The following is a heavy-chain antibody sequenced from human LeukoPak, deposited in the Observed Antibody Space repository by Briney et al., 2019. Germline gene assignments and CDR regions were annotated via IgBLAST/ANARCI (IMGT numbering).Heavy chain of an antibody. CDR2: IFYSGST. D-gene: IGHD6-19*01. Sequence: SETLSLTCTVSGGSISPYYWSWIRQPPGKGLEWIGYIFYSGSTNYNPSLKGRVTISVDTSKNQFSLQLSSVTASDTAVYYCVRHVAGTTLDYWGQGTLVTVSS. CDR1: GGSISPYY. CDR3: VRHVAGTTLDY. V-gene: IGHV4-59*08. J-gene: IGHJ4*02.